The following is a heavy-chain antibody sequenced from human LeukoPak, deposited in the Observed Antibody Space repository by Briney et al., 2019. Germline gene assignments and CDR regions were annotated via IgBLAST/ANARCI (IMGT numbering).Heavy chain of an antibody. D-gene: IGHD2-15*01. V-gene: IGHV3-23*01. CDR1: GFTFSSYA. Sequence: PGGSLRLSCAASGFTFSSYAMSWVRQAPGKGLEWVSAISGSGGSTYYADSVKGRFTISRDNSKNTLYLQMNSLRAEDTAVYYCAVSVTVVAATYDAFDIWGQGTMVTVSS. CDR3: AVSVTVVAATYDAFDI. J-gene: IGHJ3*02. CDR2: ISGSGGST.